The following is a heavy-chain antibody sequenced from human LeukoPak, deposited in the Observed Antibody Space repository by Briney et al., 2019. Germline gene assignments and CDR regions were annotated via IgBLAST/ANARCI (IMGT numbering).Heavy chain of an antibody. J-gene: IGHJ4*02. D-gene: IGHD3-22*01. Sequence: SVKVSCKASGGTFSSYAISWVRQAPGQGLGWMGRIIPIFGIANYAQKFQGRVTITADKSTSTAYMELSSLRSEDTAVYYCARYYYDSSGFSQTFFDYWGQGTLVTVSS. V-gene: IGHV1-69*04. CDR1: GGTFSSYA. CDR3: ARYYYDSSGFSQTFFDY. CDR2: IIPIFGIA.